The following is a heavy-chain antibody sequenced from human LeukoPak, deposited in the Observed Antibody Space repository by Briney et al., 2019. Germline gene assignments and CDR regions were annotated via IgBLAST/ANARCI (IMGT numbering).Heavy chain of an antibody. CDR1: GFTFSSYG. CDR2: IRYDGSNK. J-gene: IGHJ5*02. D-gene: IGHD4-17*01. V-gene: IGHV3-30*02. Sequence: GGSLRLSCAASGFTFSSYGMHWVRQAPGKGLELVAFIRYDGSNKFYADSVKGRFTISRDNSKNTLYLQMNSLRAEDTAVYYCAKEKGDYASDWFDPWGQGTLVTVSS. CDR3: AKEKGDYASDWFDP.